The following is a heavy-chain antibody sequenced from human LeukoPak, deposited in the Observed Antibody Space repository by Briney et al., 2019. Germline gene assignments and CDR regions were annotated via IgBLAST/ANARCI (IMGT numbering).Heavy chain of an antibody. J-gene: IGHJ4*02. CDR1: GYTLTELS. Sequence: ASVKVSCKVSGYTLTELSMHWVRQAPGKGLEWMGGFDPEDGETIYAQKFQGRVTMTRDTSTSTVYMELSSLRSEDTAVYYCARGDKGPHHFDYWGQGTLVTVSS. V-gene: IGHV1-24*01. CDR2: FDPEDGET. CDR3: ARGDKGPHHFDY.